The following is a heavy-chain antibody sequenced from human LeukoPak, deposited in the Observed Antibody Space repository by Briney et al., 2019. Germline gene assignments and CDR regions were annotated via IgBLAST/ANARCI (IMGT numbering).Heavy chain of an antibody. V-gene: IGHV4-39*01. CDR1: GGSISSSSSY. CDR3: ARHRSGWLQSSFDY. D-gene: IGHD5-24*01. J-gene: IGHJ4*02. CDR2: IYYSGSS. Sequence: SETLSLTCSVSGGSISSSSSYWGWIRQPPGKGLEWIGSIYYSGSSFDNPALKSRVTISVDTSKNQFSLKLSSVTAADTAVYYCARHRSGWLQSSFDYWGQGTLVTVSS.